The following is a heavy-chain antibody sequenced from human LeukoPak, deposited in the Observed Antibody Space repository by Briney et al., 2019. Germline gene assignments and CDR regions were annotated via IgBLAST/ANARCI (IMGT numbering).Heavy chain of an antibody. CDR3: ARDGGWLQDFDY. CDR1: GFTFSSYG. J-gene: IGHJ4*02. V-gene: IGHV3-30*02. CDR2: IRYDGSNK. D-gene: IGHD5-24*01. Sequence: GGSLRLSCAASGFTFSSYGMHWVRQAPGKGLEWVAFIRYDGSNKYYADSVKGRFTISRDNSKNTLYLQMNSLRAEDTAVYYCARDGGWLQDFDYWGQGTLVTVSS.